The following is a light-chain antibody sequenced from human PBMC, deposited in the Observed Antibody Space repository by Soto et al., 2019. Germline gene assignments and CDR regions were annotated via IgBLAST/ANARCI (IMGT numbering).Light chain of an antibody. Sequence: QSALTQPRSVSGSPGQSVTISCTGTSRDVGGFDYVSWYQQHPGKVPTLIIYDVAQRPSGVPERFSGFKSGNTASLTISGLDPGVETDHYCCSYTVFHTYVFGTAPRSTS. CDR2: DVA. CDR1: SRDVGGFDY. J-gene: IGLJ1*01. CDR3: CSYTVFHTYV. V-gene: IGLV2-11*01.